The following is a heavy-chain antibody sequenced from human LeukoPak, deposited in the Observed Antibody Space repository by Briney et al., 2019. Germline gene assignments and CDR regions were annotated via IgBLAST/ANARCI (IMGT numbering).Heavy chain of an antibody. CDR3: ARDWVLPYTRKFDY. V-gene: IGHV3-7*01. CDR2: IKEDGSEK. D-gene: IGHD3-16*01. CDR1: GFTFSSYW. J-gene: IGHJ4*02. Sequence: GGSLRLSCAASGFTFSSYWMSWVRQAPGKGLEWVATIKEDGSEKYYVDSVKGRITISRDNAKNSLYLQMNSLRAEDTAVYFCARDWVLPYTRKFDYWGQGTLVTVSS.